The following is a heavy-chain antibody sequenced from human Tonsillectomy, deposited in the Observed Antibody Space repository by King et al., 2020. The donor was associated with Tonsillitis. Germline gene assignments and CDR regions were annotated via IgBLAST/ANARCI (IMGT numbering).Heavy chain of an antibody. CDR2: HSSGLSYI. Sequence: EVQLVESGGGLVKPGGSLRLSFAASGFTFSSHSMNWVRQAPGMGLEWVSSHSSGLSYIYYGDSVEGRVTIFRDNVKKCLYLQMNSLRAEDTAVYYCARDGQSYAFGYYMDVWGEGTTVTVSS. V-gene: IGHV3-21*01. J-gene: IGHJ6*03. CDR3: ARDGQSYAFGYYMDV. D-gene: IGHD2-2*01. CDR1: GFTFSSHS.